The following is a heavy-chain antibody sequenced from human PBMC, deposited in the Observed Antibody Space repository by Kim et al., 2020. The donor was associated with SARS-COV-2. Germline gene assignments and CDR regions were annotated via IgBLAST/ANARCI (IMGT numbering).Heavy chain of an antibody. Sequence: PSPKSRVTISVDTSKNQFSLKLSSVTAADTAVYYCARQSVQLERRGAFDIWGQGTMVTVSS. D-gene: IGHD1-1*01. CDR3: ARQSVQLERRGAFDI. V-gene: IGHV4-59*08. J-gene: IGHJ3*02.